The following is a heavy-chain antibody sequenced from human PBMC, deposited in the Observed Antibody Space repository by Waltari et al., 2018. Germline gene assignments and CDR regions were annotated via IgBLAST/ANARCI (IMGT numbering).Heavy chain of an antibody. CDR1: GFTFDTYG. V-gene: IGHV3-30*18. CDR3: TKEVGYDSNSYGDS. CDR2: ISYDGVLI. Sequence: QVHLVESGGGEVQPGGSLRLSCAASGFTFDTYGMHWVRQAPGKGLGWVAVISYDGVLIYYGESVKGRFTVSRDNSKNTLFLQMTSLRAEDTAVYYCTKEVGYDSNSYGDSWGQGTLVTVST. J-gene: IGHJ4*02. D-gene: IGHD3-22*01.